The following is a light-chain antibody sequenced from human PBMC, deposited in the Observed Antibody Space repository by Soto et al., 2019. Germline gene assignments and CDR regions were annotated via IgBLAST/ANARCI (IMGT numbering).Light chain of an antibody. CDR2: GNF. CDR1: SSNIGAGYD. Sequence: QSVLTRPPSVSGAPGQRVTISCTGSSSNIGAGYDVHWYHQLPGTAPKLLIYGNFNRPSGVPDRFSGSKSGTSASLAITGLQAVDEADYYCQTYDNSLSGHVIFGGGTKLTVL. CDR3: QTYDNSLSGHVI. J-gene: IGLJ2*01. V-gene: IGLV1-40*01.